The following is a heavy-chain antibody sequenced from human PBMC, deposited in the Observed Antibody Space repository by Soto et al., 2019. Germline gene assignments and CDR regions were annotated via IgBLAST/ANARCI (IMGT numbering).Heavy chain of an antibody. V-gene: IGHV1-8*01. J-gene: IGHJ3*02. Sequence: ASVKVSCKASGYAFTRYDINWVRQATGQGLEWMGWMNPNSGNTGYAQKFQGRVTMTRDSSISTAYMEVSSLRFEDTAVYYCARAVNADAFDIWGQGTMVTVPS. CDR3: ARAVNADAFDI. CDR2: MNPNSGNT. CDR1: GYAFTRYD. D-gene: IGHD3-10*01.